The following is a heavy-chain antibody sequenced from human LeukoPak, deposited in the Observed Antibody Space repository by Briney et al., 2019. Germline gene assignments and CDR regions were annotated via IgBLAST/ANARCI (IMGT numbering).Heavy chain of an antibody. V-gene: IGHV3-30*04. CDR3: AGARAAYSWFDP. D-gene: IGHD2-15*01. CDR1: GFPFSPYS. J-gene: IGHJ5*02. CDR2: ISYDGSNK. Sequence: GGSLRLSCAASGFPFSPYSMHWVRQAPGKGLEWVALISYDGSNKYYADSVKGRFTVSRDNAKNTLYLQMDSLRADDTAVYYCAGARAAYSWFDPWGQGTLVTVSS.